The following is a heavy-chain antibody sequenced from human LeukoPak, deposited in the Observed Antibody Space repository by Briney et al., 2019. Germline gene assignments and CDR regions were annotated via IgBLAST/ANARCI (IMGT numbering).Heavy chain of an antibody. D-gene: IGHD4-17*01. CDR3: AKRHDYGDRAVDY. Sequence: GGSLRLSCAASGFTFSRYWMHWVRQAPGKGLVWVSRINSDGSSTTYADSVKGRFTISRDNAKNTLYLQMNSLRAEDTALYYCAKRHDYGDRAVDYWGQGTLVTVSS. CDR1: GFTFSRYW. J-gene: IGHJ4*02. CDR2: INSDGSST. V-gene: IGHV3-74*01.